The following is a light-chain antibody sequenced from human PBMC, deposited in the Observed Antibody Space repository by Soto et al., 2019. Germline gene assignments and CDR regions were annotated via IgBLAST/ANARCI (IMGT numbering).Light chain of an antibody. J-gene: IGKJ5*01. Sequence: AIRMTQSPSSFSASTGDRVTITCRASQGISSYLAWYQQKPGKAPKLLIYAASTLQSGVPSRFSGSGSGTDFTLTISCLQSVDFATYYCQQYYSYPITFGQGTRLEIK. CDR3: QQYYSYPIT. CDR1: QGISSY. CDR2: AAS. V-gene: IGKV1-8*01.